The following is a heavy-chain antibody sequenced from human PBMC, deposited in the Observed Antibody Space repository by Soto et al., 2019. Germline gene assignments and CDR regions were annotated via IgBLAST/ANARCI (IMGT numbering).Heavy chain of an antibody. J-gene: IGHJ5*02. V-gene: IGHV4-4*02. Sequence: QVQLQESGPGLVKPSGTLSLTCAVSGGSIASNKWWSWVRQPPGKGLEWIGEIHHSGTTNYNPSLKSRVTTSVDKSKNQFSLNLSSVTAADTALYYCAREGDLGYKLAPWGQGTLVTVSS. CDR3: AREGDLGYKLAP. D-gene: IGHD5-12*01. CDR1: GGSIASNKW. CDR2: IHHSGTT.